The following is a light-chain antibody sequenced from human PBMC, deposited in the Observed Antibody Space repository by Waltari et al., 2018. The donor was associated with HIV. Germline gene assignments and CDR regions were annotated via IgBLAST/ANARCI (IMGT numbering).Light chain of an antibody. J-gene: IGLJ3*02. CDR1: SSDIGSYNR. V-gene: IGLV2-18*02. CDR3: SSYTTSSTWV. CDR2: EVT. Sequence: QSTLTQPPSVSGSLGQSVTIACSGTSSDIGSYNRVSWYQQPPGTAPKLIIYEVTNRPSCGAVLFSGSKSGNTASLTISGLQSEDEADYYCSSYTTSSTWVFGGGTQLTVL.